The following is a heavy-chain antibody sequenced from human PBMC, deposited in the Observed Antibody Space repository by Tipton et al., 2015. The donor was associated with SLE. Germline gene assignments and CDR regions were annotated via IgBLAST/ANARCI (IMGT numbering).Heavy chain of an antibody. CDR2: ISYTGST. Sequence: LRLSCAASGFSFSTYPMSWVRQSPGKGLEWIGSISYTGSTYYNPSLKSRVTISVDMSKNQFSLKLTSVTAADTAVYYCATSPLTLWGQGTLVTVSS. CDR3: ATSPLTL. V-gene: IGHV4-39*07. J-gene: IGHJ4*02. D-gene: IGHD2-2*01. CDR1: GFSFSTYP.